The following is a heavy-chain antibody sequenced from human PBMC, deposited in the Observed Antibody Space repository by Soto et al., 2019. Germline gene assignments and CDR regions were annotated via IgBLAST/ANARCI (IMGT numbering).Heavy chain of an antibody. CDR2: ISAYNGNT. D-gene: IGHD4-17*01. CDR1: GYTFTNYG. CDR3: ARLWGYGDYGEMGY. J-gene: IGHJ4*02. Sequence: QVQLVQSGAEVKKPGASVKVSCKASGYTFTNYGINWVRQAPGQGLEWMGWISAYNGNTNYAQKLQGRGPMTTDTSTSTAYMDLRSLRSDDTAVYYCARLWGYGDYGEMGYWGQGTLVTVSS. V-gene: IGHV1-18*01.